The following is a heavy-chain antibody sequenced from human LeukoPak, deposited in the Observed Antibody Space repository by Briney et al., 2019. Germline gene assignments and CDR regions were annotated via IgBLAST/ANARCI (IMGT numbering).Heavy chain of an antibody. Sequence: PGGSLRLSCVISGYTFTHYGFHWVRQAPGKALEWVAYISYNGNNKYEDSVKGRFTISRDNAKNSLYLQMNSLRAEDTAVYYCARVLHKRNYDSTTYYGYWGQGTLVTVSS. J-gene: IGHJ4*02. V-gene: IGHV3-30*03. CDR3: ARVLHKRNYDSTTYYGY. D-gene: IGHD3-22*01. CDR2: ISYNGNN. CDR1: GYTFTHYG.